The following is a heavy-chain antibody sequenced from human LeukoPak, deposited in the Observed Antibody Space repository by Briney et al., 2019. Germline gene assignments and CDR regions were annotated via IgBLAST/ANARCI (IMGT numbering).Heavy chain of an antibody. CDR1: GFTFSNAW. J-gene: IGHJ6*02. V-gene: IGHV3-15*07. Sequence: KAGGSLRLSCAASGFTFSNAWMNWVRQAPGKELEWVGRIKSKTDGGTTDYAAPVKGRFTISRDDSKNTLYLQMNSLKTEDTAVYYCSHVDYYYYGMDVWGQGTTVTVSS. CDR2: IKSKTDGGTT. CDR3: SHVDYYYYGMDV.